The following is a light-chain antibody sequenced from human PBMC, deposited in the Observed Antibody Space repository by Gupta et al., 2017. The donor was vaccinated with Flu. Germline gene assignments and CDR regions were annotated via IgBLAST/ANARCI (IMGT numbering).Light chain of an antibody. CDR3: AAWEDSRNGWV. Sequence: RVTISCSGSNSNIGKRPVNWYQHLPGTAPNVLIYTNDQRPSGVPDRFSGSMAGTSTSLANKRLQSEDEAFYYRAAWEDSRNGWVFTVGTKLTVL. CDR1: NSNIGKRP. J-gene: IGLJ3*02. CDR2: TND. V-gene: IGLV1-44*01.